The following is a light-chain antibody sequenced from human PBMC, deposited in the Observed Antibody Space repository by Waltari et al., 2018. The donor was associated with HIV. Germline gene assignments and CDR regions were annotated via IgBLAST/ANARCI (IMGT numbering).Light chain of an antibody. V-gene: IGLV3-19*01. CDR2: GGN. J-gene: IGLJ1*01. CDR1: SLRSFF. CDR3: HSRDTDGDHYV. Sequence: SSELTQDPVVSVALGQTIKIRCQGDSLRSFFANWYQHTPGQAPVLVVYGGNRRPSGIPDRFAASNSGNTSSLIISNSQAVDEAEYFCHSRDTDGDHYVFGGGTRVIVL.